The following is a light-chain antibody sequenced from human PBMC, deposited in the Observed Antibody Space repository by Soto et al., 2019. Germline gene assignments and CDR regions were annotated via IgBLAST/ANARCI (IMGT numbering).Light chain of an antibody. J-gene: IGKJ1*01. Sequence: VMTQAPATRAVSPGERATLSCRASQSVSNNYLAWYQQKPGQAPRLLIYGASNRATGIPDRFSGSGSGTDFTLTISRLEPEDFAVYYCQQYGSSGTFGQGTKVDI. CDR2: GAS. V-gene: IGKV3-20*01. CDR3: QQYGSSGT. CDR1: QSVSNNY.